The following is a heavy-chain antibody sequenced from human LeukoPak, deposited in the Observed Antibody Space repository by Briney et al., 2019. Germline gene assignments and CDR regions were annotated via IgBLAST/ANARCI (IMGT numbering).Heavy chain of an antibody. CDR1: GGSISSSTYY. CDR3: ARRDTHAFDI. J-gene: IGHJ3*02. D-gene: IGHD2-15*01. Sequence: PSETLSLTCTVSGGSISSSTYYWGWIRQPPGKGLEWIGSIYYSGSTYYDASLKSRVTVSVDTSKNQFSLRLSSVTAAGTAVYYCARRDTHAFDIWGQGTMVTVSS. V-gene: IGHV4-39*01. CDR2: IYYSGST.